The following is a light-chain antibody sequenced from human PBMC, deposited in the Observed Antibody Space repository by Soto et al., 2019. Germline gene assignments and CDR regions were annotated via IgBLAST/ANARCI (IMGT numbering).Light chain of an antibody. CDR3: QQYDNWPFT. Sequence: EIVMTQSPATLSVSPGERATLSGRAGQSVSSNLAWYQQKRGQAPRLLIYGASTRATGIPARFSGSGSGTEFTLTISSLQSEDFAVYYCQQYDNWPFTFGPGTKVDIK. V-gene: IGKV3-15*01. CDR1: QSVSSN. CDR2: GAS. J-gene: IGKJ3*01.